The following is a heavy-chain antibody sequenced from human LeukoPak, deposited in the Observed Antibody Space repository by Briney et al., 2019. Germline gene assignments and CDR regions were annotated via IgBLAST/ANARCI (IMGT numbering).Heavy chain of an antibody. V-gene: IGHV3-33*01. D-gene: IGHD4-17*01. CDR3: ARDRNGNYGRWGFDY. CDR2: IWYDGSNK. CDR1: GFTFSSYG. J-gene: IGHJ4*02. Sequence: GRSLRLSCAASGFTFSSYGMHWVRQAPGKGLEWVAVIWYDGSNKYYADSVKGRFTISRDNSKNTLYLQTNSLRAEDTAVYYCARDRNGNYGRWGFDYWGQGTLVTVSS.